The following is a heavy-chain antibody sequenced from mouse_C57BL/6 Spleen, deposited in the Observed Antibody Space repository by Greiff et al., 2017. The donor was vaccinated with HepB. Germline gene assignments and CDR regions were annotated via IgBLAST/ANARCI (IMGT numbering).Heavy chain of an antibody. D-gene: IGHD2-1*01. CDR2: INPNNGGT. J-gene: IGHJ3*01. Sequence: VQLQQSGPELVKPGASVKIPCKASGYTFTDYNMDWVKQSHGKSLEWIGDINPNNGGTIYNQKFKGKATLTVDKSSSTAYMELRSLTSEDTAVYYCARVNYGNSAWFAYWGQGTLVTVSA. V-gene: IGHV1-18*01. CDR1: GYTFTDYN. CDR3: ARVNYGNSAWFAY.